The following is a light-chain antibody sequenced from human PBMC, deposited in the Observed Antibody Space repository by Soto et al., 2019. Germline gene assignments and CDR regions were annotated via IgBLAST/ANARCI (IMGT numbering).Light chain of an antibody. CDR3: QQRSNWPLIT. CDR1: QSVSTD. CDR2: EAS. V-gene: IGKV3-11*01. J-gene: IGKJ5*01. Sequence: EVVLTQSPATLSLSPGERATLSCRASQSVSTDLAWYQQKPGQAPMLIIYEASNRATGITARFSGSGSGTDFTLTISSLEPEDFAVYYCQQRSNWPLITFGQGTRLEIK.